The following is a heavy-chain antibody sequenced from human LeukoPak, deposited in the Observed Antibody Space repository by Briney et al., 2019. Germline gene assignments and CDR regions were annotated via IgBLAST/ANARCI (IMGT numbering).Heavy chain of an antibody. D-gene: IGHD2-2*01. CDR1: GYTFTSYG. Sequence: ASVKVSCKASGYTFTSYGITWVRQAPGQGLEWMGWISAYNGNTNYAQKLQGRVTMTTDTSTSTAYMELRSLRSDDTAVYYCARGPIIDIAIVPAADEYYYMDVWGKGTTVTVS. CDR3: ARGPIIDIAIVPAADEYYYMDV. CDR2: ISAYNGNT. J-gene: IGHJ6*03. V-gene: IGHV1-18*01.